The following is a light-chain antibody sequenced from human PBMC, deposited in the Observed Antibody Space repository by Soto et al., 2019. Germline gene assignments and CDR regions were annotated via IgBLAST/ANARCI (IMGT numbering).Light chain of an antibody. CDR1: QSISSY. CDR3: QQYNHYWT. Sequence: DLQMTQSPSSLSASVGDRVTITCRASQSISSYLNWYQQKPGKAPKLLIYAASSLQSGVPSRFSGSGSGTDFTLTISSLQPDDFATYYCQQYNHYWTFGQGTKVDIK. J-gene: IGKJ1*01. CDR2: AAS. V-gene: IGKV1-39*01.